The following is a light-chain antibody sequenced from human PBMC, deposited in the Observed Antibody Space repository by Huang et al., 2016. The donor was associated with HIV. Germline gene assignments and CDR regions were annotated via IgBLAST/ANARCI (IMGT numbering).Light chain of an antibody. Sequence: EVVMTQSPATLSVSPGERATLSCRASHNINSKLAWYQQKPGQTPRLLIYGASTRATGIPARFSGSGSGTEFTLTISSLQSEDFAVYYCQQYNNWPPVTFGQGTKLEIK. J-gene: IGKJ2*01. V-gene: IGKV3-15*01. CDR2: GAS. CDR3: QQYNNWPPVT. CDR1: HNINSK.